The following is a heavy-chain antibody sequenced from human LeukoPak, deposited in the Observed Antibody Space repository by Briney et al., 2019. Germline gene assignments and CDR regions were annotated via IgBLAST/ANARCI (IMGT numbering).Heavy chain of an antibody. J-gene: IGHJ4*02. Sequence: SETLSLTCTVSGGSISSHYWSWIRQPPGKGLEWIGYIYYSGSTNYNPSLKSRVTISVDTSKNQFSLKLSSVTAADTAVYYCARAPRGGSKCLLFDYWGQGTLVTVSS. D-gene: IGHD3-16*01. CDR2: IYYSGST. V-gene: IGHV4-59*11. CDR1: GGSISSHY. CDR3: ARAPRGGSKCLLFDY.